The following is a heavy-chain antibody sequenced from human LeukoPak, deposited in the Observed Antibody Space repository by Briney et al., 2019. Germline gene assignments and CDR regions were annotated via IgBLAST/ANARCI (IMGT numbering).Heavy chain of an antibody. CDR1: GGSFSGYY. D-gene: IGHD5-12*01. V-gene: IGHV4-34*01. CDR2: INHSGST. CDR3: ARRYSGYDFSWFDP. J-gene: IGHJ5*02. Sequence: SETLSLTCAVYGGSFSGYYWSWIRQPPGKGLEWIGEINHSGSTNYNPSLKSRVTISVDTSKNQFSLKLNSVTAADTAVYYCARRYSGYDFSWFDPWGQGTLVTVSS.